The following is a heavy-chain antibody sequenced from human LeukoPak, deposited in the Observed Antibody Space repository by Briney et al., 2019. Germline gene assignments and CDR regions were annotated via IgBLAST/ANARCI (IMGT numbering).Heavy chain of an antibody. V-gene: IGHV4-59*01. CDR1: GGSINGYY. Sequence: PSETLSLTRTVSGGSINGYYWTWIRQPPGKGLEWIGYIYYSGSTKYNPSLTSRVTISVDTSKNQFSLRLSSVTAADTAVYFCARTTLLGTQDYWGQGTLVTVSS. J-gene: IGHJ4*02. CDR2: IYYSGST. D-gene: IGHD1-1*01. CDR3: ARTTLLGTQDY.